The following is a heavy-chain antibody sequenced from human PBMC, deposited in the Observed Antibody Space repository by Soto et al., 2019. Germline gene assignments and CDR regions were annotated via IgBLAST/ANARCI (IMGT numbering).Heavy chain of an antibody. CDR2: INPSGGST. J-gene: IGHJ6*02. Sequence: GASVKVSCKASGYTFTSYYMHWVRQAPGQGLEWMGIINPSGGSTSYAQKFQGRVTMTRDTSTSTVYMELSSLRSEDTAVYYCARYSNPNYYYYGMEVWGQGTTVTVSS. CDR3: ARYSNPNYYYYGMEV. CDR1: GYTFTSYY. D-gene: IGHD1-26*01. V-gene: IGHV1-46*01.